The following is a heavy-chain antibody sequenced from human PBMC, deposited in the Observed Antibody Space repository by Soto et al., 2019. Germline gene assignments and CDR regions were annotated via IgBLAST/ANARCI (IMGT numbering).Heavy chain of an antibody. D-gene: IGHD6-6*01. V-gene: IGHV3-33*06. CDR3: AKSSPGYGMDV. Sequence: GGSLRLSCAASGFTFSSYGMHWVRQAPGKGLEWVAVIWYDGSNKYYADSVKGRFTISRDNSKNTLYLQMNSLRAEDTAVYYCAKSSPGYGMDVWRHGTTVTVS. CDR1: GFTFSSYG. J-gene: IGHJ6*02. CDR2: IWYDGSNK.